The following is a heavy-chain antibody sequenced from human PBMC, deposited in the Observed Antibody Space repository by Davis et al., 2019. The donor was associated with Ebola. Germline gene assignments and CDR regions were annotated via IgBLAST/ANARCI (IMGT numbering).Heavy chain of an antibody. CDR2: INPNSGGT. Sequence: ASVKVSCKASGYTFTSYDINWVRQATGQGLEWMGWINPNSGGTNYAQKFQGRVTMTRDTSISTAYMELSRLRSDDTAVYYCARDREWFGVVISNWFDPWGQGTLVTVSS. D-gene: IGHD3-3*01. CDR3: ARDREWFGVVISNWFDP. CDR1: GYTFTSYD. V-gene: IGHV1-2*02. J-gene: IGHJ5*02.